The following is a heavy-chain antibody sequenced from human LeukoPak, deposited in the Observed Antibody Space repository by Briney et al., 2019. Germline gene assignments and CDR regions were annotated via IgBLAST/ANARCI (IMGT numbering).Heavy chain of an antibody. D-gene: IGHD5-24*01. CDR3: AKEGAGYSYDY. CDR1: GFTFSAYW. Sequence: GGPLRLSCAASGFTFSAYWMHWVRQTPGKGLVWVSRIKNDGSSTGYADSVKGQFTISRDNAKNTLYLQMNSLGAEDTAIYYCAKEGAGYSYDYWGQGTLVTVSS. CDR2: IKNDGSST. V-gene: IGHV3-74*01. J-gene: IGHJ4*02.